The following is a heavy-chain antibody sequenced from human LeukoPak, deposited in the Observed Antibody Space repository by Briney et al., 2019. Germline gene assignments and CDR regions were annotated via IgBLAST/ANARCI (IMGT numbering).Heavy chain of an antibody. V-gene: IGHV4-38-2*02. Sequence: PSETLSLTCTVSGYSISSGYYWGWIRQPPGKGLEWIGSIYHSGSTYYNPSLKSRVTISVDTSKNQFSLKLSSVTAADTAVYYCARKRQRRELLPSGYMDVWGKGTTVTVSS. CDR3: ARKRQRRELLPSGYMDV. J-gene: IGHJ6*03. CDR2: IYHSGST. CDR1: GYSISSGYY. D-gene: IGHD1-26*01.